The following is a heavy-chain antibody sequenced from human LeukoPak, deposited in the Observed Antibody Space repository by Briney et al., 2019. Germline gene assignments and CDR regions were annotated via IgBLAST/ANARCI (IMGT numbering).Heavy chain of an antibody. Sequence: GALRLSCAASGFTFSSYGMHWVRQAPGKGLEWVAVISYDGSNKYYADSVKGRFTISRDNSKNTLYLQMNSLRAEDTAVYYCAKDRGGITGTTGYWGQGTLVTVSS. J-gene: IGHJ4*02. D-gene: IGHD1-7*01. CDR2: ISYDGSNK. CDR3: AKDRGGITGTTGY. V-gene: IGHV3-30*18. CDR1: GFTFSSYG.